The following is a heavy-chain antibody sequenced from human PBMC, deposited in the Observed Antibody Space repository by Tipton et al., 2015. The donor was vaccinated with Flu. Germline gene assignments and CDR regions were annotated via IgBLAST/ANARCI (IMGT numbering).Heavy chain of an antibody. Sequence: SLRLSCVASGFNFSSYWMHWVRQAPGKGLVWVSRINTDGSSTSYADSVKGRFTSSRDNAKNTLYLQMNSLRAEDTAVYYCARGAGGYTYGWGQGTLVTVSS. CDR3: ARGAGGYTYG. CDR1: GFNFSSYW. V-gene: IGHV3-74*01. CDR2: INTDGSST. D-gene: IGHD5-18*01. J-gene: IGHJ4*02.